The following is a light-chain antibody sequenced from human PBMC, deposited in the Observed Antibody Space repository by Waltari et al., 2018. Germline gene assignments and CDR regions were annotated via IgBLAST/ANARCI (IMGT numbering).Light chain of an antibody. Sequence: QSALTQPASVSGSPGQSITMSRTGSGSEAGSYNLVSWYQQHPGKAPKLIIYEDTKRPSGISNRFSASKSDNTASLTISGLQAEDEAEYYCCSYAGSGSWVFGGGTKLTVL. CDR2: EDT. J-gene: IGLJ3*02. CDR3: CSYAGSGSWV. V-gene: IGLV2-23*01. CDR1: GSEAGSYNL.